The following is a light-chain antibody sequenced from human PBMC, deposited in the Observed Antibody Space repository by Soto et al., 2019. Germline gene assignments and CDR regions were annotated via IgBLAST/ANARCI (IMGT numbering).Light chain of an antibody. CDR3: LQSNSFPYT. J-gene: IGKJ2*01. CDR2: AAS. CDR1: QSISNY. V-gene: IGKV1-39*01. Sequence: DIQMTQSPSSLSASVGDRVTITCRASQSISNYLNWYQQKPGKAPKLLIYAASSIQSGVPSRFSGSGSGTDFTLAITSLQPEDFATYYCLQSNSFPYTFGQGTKVDVK.